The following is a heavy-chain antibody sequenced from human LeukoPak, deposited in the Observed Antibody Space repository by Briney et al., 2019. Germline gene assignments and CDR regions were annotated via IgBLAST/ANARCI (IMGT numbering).Heavy chain of an antibody. V-gene: IGHV3-21*01. CDR1: GFTFSSYS. CDR3: ARDPQRYCSSNSCLVDY. CDR2: ISSGSTYV. D-gene: IGHD2-2*01. J-gene: IGHJ4*02. Sequence: TGGSLRLSCTASGFTFSSYSMNWVRQAPGKGLKWLSSISSGSTYVYYADSVKGRFTISRDNAKNSLYLQMNSLTAEDTAVYYCARDPQRYCSSNSCLVDYWGQGTLVTFSS.